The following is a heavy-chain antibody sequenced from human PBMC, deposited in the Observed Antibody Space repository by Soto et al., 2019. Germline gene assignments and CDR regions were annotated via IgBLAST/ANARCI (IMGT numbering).Heavy chain of an antibody. V-gene: IGHV3-74*01. CDR2: IDTYGSFT. CDR1: GFPFDSYW. CDR3: TRDRPYGGNSQNFFDF. J-gene: IGHJ4*02. Sequence: GGSLRLSCAASGFPFDSYWMHWVRQAPGKGLQWVARIDTYGSFTSYADSVKGRFTISRDKAKSTLYLQMGFLRAEDTAVYYCTRDRPYGGNSQNFFDFWGQGVPVTVSS. D-gene: IGHD2-21*01.